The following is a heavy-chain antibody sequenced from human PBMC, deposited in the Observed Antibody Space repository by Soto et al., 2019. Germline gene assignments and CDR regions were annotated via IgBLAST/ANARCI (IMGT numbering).Heavy chain of an antibody. Sequence: EVQLLESGGGLVQPGGSLRLSCAASGFTFSIYAMTWVRQAPGKGLEWVSSISGSGGSTYYADSVTGRFTISRDNSKNTLYLQMNSLRAEDTALYYCAKPYYYDSGTGPDAVDIWGQGTMVTVSS. D-gene: IGHD3-10*01. CDR3: AKPYYYDSGTGPDAVDI. CDR2: ISGSGGST. CDR1: GFTFSIYA. J-gene: IGHJ3*02. V-gene: IGHV3-23*01.